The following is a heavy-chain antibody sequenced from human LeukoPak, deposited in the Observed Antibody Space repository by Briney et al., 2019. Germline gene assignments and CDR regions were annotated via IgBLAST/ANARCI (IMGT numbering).Heavy chain of an antibody. CDR1: GFPFSIYE. D-gene: IGHD3-10*01. J-gene: IGHJ4*02. CDR3: GRHRSGSGTYFIDY. Sequence: GGSLRLSCAVSGFPFSIYEMNWVRQAPGKGLQWVANMKKDGSETNYVDSVKGRFTISRDNAKNSLYLQMNSLRAEDTAVYYCGRHRSGSGTYFIDYWGQGTLVSVSS. V-gene: IGHV3-7*01. CDR2: MKKDGSET.